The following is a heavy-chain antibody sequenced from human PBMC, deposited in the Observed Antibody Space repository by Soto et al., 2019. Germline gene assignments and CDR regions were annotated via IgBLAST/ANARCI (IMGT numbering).Heavy chain of an antibody. Sequence: ASVKVSCKASGYTFTGYYVHWVREAPGQGLEWMGWINPETGGTSYAQKFQGRVTLSRNTSINTAYLELSSLRFDDAAVYFCARERFQVISDGMDVWGQGTTVTVS. V-gene: IGHV1-2*02. CDR2: INPETGGT. CDR3: ARERFQVISDGMDV. D-gene: IGHD2-21*01. CDR1: GYTFTGYY. J-gene: IGHJ6*02.